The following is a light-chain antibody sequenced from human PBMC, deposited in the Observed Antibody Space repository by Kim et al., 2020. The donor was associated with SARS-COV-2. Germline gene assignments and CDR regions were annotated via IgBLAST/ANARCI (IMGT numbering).Light chain of an antibody. J-gene: IGLJ2*01. V-gene: IGLV1-47*01. CDR2: RNN. CDR3: ASWDDSLV. Sequence: GSPGQRVTISCSGSSSNIGSDYVYWYQQLPGTAPKLLIYRNNQRPSGVPDRFSGSKSGTSASLAISGLRSEDEADYYWASWDDSLVFGGGTKVTVL. CDR1: SSNIGSDY.